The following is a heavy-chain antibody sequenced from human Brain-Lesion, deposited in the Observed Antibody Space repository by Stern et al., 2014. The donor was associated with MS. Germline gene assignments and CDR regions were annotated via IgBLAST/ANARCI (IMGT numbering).Heavy chain of an antibody. CDR3: AGEEDIRYCSGGSCTGNWFDP. J-gene: IGHJ5*02. CDR1: GGSVSSTSYA. CDR2: ISYSGNT. V-gene: IGHV4-39*02. D-gene: IGHD2-15*01. Sequence: QVQLVESGPGLVKPSETLSLTCTVAGGSVSSTSYAWAWIRQPPGKGLEWIGTISYSGNTYYSPSLKSPLPLSLDTPKNTISPPRSSVTAADTAVYYCAGEEDIRYCSGGSCTGNWFDPWGQGTLVTVSS.